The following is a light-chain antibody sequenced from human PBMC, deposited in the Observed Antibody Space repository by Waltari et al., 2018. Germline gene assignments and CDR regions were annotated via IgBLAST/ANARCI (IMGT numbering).Light chain of an antibody. V-gene: IGLV5-45*03. Sequence: QAVLTHPSSLSASPVASASLPCPLRSAFNVGPYTIYLYHQKPGSPPQFLLRYKSDSDKQHGSGVPSRFSGSKDVSANAGILLISGLQSDDEADYYCMIWHSSAVVFGGGTKLTVL. J-gene: IGLJ2*01. CDR2: YKSDSDK. CDR1: SAFNVGPYT. CDR3: MIWHSSAVV.